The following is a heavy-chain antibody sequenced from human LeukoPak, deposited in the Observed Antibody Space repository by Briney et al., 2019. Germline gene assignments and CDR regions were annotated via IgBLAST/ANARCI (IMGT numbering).Heavy chain of an antibody. J-gene: IGHJ4*02. CDR3: AKGSRGSYHY. D-gene: IGHD1-26*01. CDR1: GFSFSSYV. CDR2: ITDSGVDT. Sequence: GGSLRLSCAASGFSFSSYVMSWVRQAPGKGLEWVSTITDSGVDTYYADSVKGRFTISRDNSKNTLFLQMNSLRAEDTAVYYCAKGSRGSYHYWGQGTLVTVSS. V-gene: IGHV3-23*01.